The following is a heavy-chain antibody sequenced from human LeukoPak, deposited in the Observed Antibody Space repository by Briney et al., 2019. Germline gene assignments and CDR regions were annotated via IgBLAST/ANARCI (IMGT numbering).Heavy chain of an antibody. CDR3: ARGLGYSYGPRLDV. J-gene: IGHJ6*04. V-gene: IGHV4-34*01. CDR2: INHSGST. Sequence: SETLSLTCAVYGGSFSGYYWSWIRQPPGKGLEWIGEINHSGSTNYYPSLKSRVTISVDTSKNQFSLKLSSVTAADTAVYYCARGLGYSYGPRLDVWGKGTTVTVSS. CDR1: GGSFSGYY. D-gene: IGHD5-18*01.